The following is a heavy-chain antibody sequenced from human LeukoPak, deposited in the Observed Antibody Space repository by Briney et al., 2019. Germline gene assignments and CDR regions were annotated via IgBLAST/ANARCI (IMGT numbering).Heavy chain of an antibody. D-gene: IGHD3-10*01. V-gene: IGHV3-30-3*01. CDR2: ISYDGSNK. Sequence: GGSLRLSCAASGFTFSSYAMHWVRQAPGKGLEWVAVISYDGSNKYYADSVKGRFTISRDNSKNTLYLQMNSLRAEDTAVYYCARDTSMVRGVTPIDFYWGQETLVTVSS. CDR3: ARDTSMVRGVTPIDFY. CDR1: GFTFSSYA. J-gene: IGHJ4*02.